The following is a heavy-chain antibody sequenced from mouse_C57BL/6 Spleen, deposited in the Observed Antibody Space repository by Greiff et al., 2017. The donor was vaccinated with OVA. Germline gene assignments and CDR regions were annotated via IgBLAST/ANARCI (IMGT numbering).Heavy chain of an antibody. D-gene: IGHD2-4*01. V-gene: IGHV7-3*01. CDR1: GFTFTDYY. Sequence: EVHLVESGGGLVQPGGSLSLSCAASGFTFTDYYMSWVRQPPGKALEWLGFIRNKANGYTTEYSASVKGRFTISRDNSQSILYLQMNALRAEDSATYYCAIYYDYHYAMDYWGQGTSVTVSS. CDR2: IRNKANGYTT. CDR3: AIYYDYHYAMDY. J-gene: IGHJ4*01.